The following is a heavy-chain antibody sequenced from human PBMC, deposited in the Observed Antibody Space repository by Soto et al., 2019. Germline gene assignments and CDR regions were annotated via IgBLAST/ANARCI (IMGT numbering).Heavy chain of an antibody. CDR3: AKDGEDCTGGTCAYFFEY. Sequence: ASVKVSCKASGYTFTSYYMHWVRQAPGQGLEWMGIINPQTGGTHFAQKFQGRVTLTGDTSISTAYMEVTSLTSDDTAVYYCAKDGEDCTGGTCAYFFEYWGQGALVTVSS. J-gene: IGHJ4*02. V-gene: IGHV1-2*02. CDR2: INPQTGGT. D-gene: IGHD2-8*02. CDR1: GYTFTSYY.